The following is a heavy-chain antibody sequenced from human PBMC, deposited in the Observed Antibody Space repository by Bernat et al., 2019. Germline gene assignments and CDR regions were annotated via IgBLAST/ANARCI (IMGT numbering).Heavy chain of an antibody. CDR3: AREPSYDYGDNYGMDV. J-gene: IGHJ6*02. CDR1: GYTFTSYY. Sequence: QVQLVQSGAEVKKPGASVKVSCKASGYTFTSYYMHWVRQAPGQGLEWMGIINPSGGSTSYAQKFQGRVTMTRDTSTSTVYMELSSLRSEDTAVYYCAREPSYDYGDNYGMDVWGQGTTVTVSS. CDR2: INPSGGST. D-gene: IGHD4-17*01. V-gene: IGHV1-46*03.